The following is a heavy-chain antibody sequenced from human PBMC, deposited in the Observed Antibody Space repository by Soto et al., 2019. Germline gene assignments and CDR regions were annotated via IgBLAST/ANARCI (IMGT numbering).Heavy chain of an antibody. Sequence: SETLSLTCAVHTESFSTYYCSWTRQPPGKGLEWIGDIYHIGSTYYNPSLNSRVTISLDTSKNQFSLKLSSVTAADTAVYYCSRDCSSTSCYAGRFDYWGQGTLVTVSS. CDR3: SRDCSSTSCYAGRFDY. CDR1: TESFSTYY. D-gene: IGHD2-2*01. J-gene: IGHJ4*02. V-gene: IGHV4-34*09. CDR2: IYHIGST.